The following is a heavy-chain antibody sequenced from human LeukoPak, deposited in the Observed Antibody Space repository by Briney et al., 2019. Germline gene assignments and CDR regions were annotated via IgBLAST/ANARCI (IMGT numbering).Heavy chain of an antibody. J-gene: IGHJ4*02. CDR1: GFTFSSYG. CDR3: AKGGAYSGSFLTDS. V-gene: IGHV3-30*18. Sequence: GGSLRLSCAASGFTFSSYGMHWVRQAPGKGLEWVAVISYDGSNKYYADSVKGRFTISRDNSKNTLYLQMNSLRAEDTAVYYCAKGGAYSGSFLTDSWGQGTLVTVSS. D-gene: IGHD1-26*01. CDR2: ISYDGSNK.